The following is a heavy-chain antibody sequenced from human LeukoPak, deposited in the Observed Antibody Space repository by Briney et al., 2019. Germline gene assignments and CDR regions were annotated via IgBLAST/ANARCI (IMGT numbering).Heavy chain of an antibody. CDR2: ISYSGNT. CDR3: AGVRVDLVDSSGYYDY. D-gene: IGHD3-22*01. J-gene: IGHJ4*02. V-gene: IGHV4-31*03. CDR1: GGSMNSREYY. Sequence: SQTLPLTCTVSGGSMNSREYYWTWIRQHPGKGLEWIGYISYSGNTYYNPSLKSRASISVDTSKSQFSLKLSSVTAADTAVYYCAGVRVDLVDSSGYYDYWGQGTLVTVSP.